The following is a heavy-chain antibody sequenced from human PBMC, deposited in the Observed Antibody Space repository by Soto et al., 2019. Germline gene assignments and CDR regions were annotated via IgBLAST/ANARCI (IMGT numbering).Heavy chain of an antibody. Sequence: EVQLLESGGGLVQPGGSLRLSCAASGFTFSAYWMHWVRQAPGKGLVWVSRISSDGSSTTYADCAEDRFIISRDNAKNTLYLQLNSLRAEDTAVYYCASGSRGYSYGYNDYWGQGTLVSVSS. V-gene: IGHV3-74*01. CDR2: ISSDGSST. CDR1: GFTFSAYW. D-gene: IGHD5-18*01. J-gene: IGHJ4*02. CDR3: ASGSRGYSYGYNDY.